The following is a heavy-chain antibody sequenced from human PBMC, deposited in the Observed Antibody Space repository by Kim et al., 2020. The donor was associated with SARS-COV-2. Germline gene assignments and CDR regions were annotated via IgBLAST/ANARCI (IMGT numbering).Heavy chain of an antibody. J-gene: IGHJ4*01. CDR2: IYYSGST. Sequence: SETLSLTCAVSGGSISSGGYSWSWIRQPPGKGLEWIGYIYYSGSTYYNPSLKSRVTISVDRSKNQFSLKLSSVTAADTAVYYCARCIYGSGNYYFDYWG. CDR3: ARCIYGSGNYYFDY. CDR1: GGSISSGGYS. D-gene: IGHD3-10*01. V-gene: IGHV4-30-2*01.